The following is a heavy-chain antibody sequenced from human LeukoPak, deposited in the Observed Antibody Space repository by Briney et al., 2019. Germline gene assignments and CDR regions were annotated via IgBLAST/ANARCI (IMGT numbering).Heavy chain of an antibody. CDR2: IYSGGST. CDR3: ARTYCSSTSCFRGSFDI. J-gene: IGHJ3*02. Sequence: SGGSLRLSCAASGFTFSSYAMSWVRQAPGKGLEWVSVIYSGGSTYYADSVKGRFTISRDNSKNTLYLQMNSLRAEDTAVYYCARTYCSSTSCFRGSFDIWGQGTMVTVSS. D-gene: IGHD2-2*01. CDR1: GFTFSSYA. V-gene: IGHV3-53*01.